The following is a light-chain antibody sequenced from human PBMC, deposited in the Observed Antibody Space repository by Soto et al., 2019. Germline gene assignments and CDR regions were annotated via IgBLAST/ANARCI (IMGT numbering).Light chain of an antibody. V-gene: IGKV3-15*01. CDR1: QSVSSN. J-gene: IGKJ2*01. CDR3: QQYNSWPPYT. Sequence: EIVMTQSPATLSVSPGDRATLSCRASQSVSSNLAWYQQQPGQAPRLLIYGASTRATGIPARFSGSGSGAEFTLSISSLQSEDFAVYYCQQYNSWPPYTFGQGTKLEIK. CDR2: GAS.